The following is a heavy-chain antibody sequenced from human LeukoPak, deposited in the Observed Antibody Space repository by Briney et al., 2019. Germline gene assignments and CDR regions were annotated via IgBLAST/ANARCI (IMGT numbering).Heavy chain of an antibody. V-gene: IGHV3-23*01. CDR3: AKTLDSYCSSTSCYHMDV. CDR1: GFTFSSYA. CDR2: ISGSGGST. Sequence: GGSLRLSCAASGFTFSSYAMSWVRQAPGKGLEWVSAISGSGGSTYYADSVKGRFTISRDNSKNTLYLQMNSLRAEDTTVYYCAKTLDSYCSSTSCYHMDVWGKGTTVTVSS. J-gene: IGHJ6*03. D-gene: IGHD2-2*01.